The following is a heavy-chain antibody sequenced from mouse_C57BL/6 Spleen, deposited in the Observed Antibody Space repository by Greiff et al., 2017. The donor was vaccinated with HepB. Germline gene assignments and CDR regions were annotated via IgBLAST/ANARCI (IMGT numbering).Heavy chain of an antibody. CDR2: IDPETGGT. CDR3: TRSRGYFFAY. D-gene: IGHD2-3*01. Sequence: VQLVESGAELVRPGASVTLSCKASGYTFTDYEMHWVKQTPVHGLEWIGAIDPETGGTAYNQKFKGKAILTADKSSSTAYMELRSLTSEDSAVYYCTRSRGYFFAYWGQGTLVTVSA. J-gene: IGHJ3*01. CDR1: GYTFTDYE. V-gene: IGHV1-15*01.